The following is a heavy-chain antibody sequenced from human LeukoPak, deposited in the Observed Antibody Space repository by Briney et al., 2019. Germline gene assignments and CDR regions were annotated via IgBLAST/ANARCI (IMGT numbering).Heavy chain of an antibody. Sequence: ASVKVSCKVSGYTLTELSMHWVRQAPGKGLEWMGGFDPEDGETIYAQKFQGRVTMTEDTSTDTAYMELSSLRSEDTAVYYCATVQMTTVTYWYFDLWGRGTLVTVSS. V-gene: IGHV1-24*01. CDR3: ATVQMTTVTYWYFDL. D-gene: IGHD4-17*01. CDR2: FDPEDGET. J-gene: IGHJ2*01. CDR1: GYTLTELS.